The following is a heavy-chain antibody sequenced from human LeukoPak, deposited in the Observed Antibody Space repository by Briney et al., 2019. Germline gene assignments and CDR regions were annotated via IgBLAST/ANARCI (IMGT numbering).Heavy chain of an antibody. V-gene: IGHV4-39*02. D-gene: IGHD2-15*01. CDR1: GGSISSSSYY. J-gene: IGHJ4*02. CDR2: IYYSGST. CDR3: ARDFGGSCYPDCDVFDY. Sequence: SETLSLTCTVSGGSISSSSYYWVWIRPPPGKGLESTGSIYYSGSTYYNPSLKSRVSISVDTSKNQFSLKLISVTAADAAVYYCARDFGGSCYPDCDVFDYWGQGTLVTVSS.